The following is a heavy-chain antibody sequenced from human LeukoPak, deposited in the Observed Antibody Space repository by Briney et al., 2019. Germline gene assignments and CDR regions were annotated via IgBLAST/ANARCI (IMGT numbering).Heavy chain of an antibody. Sequence: KPSETLSLTCAVYGGSFSGCYWSWIRQPPGKGLEWIGEINHSGSTNYNPSLKSRVTISVDTSKNQFSLKLSSVTAADTAVYYCARSHPAAMNYWGQGTLVTVSS. CDR2: INHSGST. CDR3: ARSHPAAMNY. CDR1: GGSFSGCY. V-gene: IGHV4-34*01. J-gene: IGHJ4*02. D-gene: IGHD2-2*01.